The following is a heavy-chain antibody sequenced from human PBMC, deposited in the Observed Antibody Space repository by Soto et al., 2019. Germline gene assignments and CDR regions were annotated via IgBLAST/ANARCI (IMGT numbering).Heavy chain of an antibody. Sequence: SETLSLTCSVSGASMTSSIYYWAWIRQAPGKGLEWIGSLNYGGTTYHSPSLEGRVTMSVDTSKKEFSLNVISVTAADTAIYNCARQSYFDGAGYYLGWFDPWGQGTLVTVSS. J-gene: IGHJ5*02. CDR2: LNYGGTT. V-gene: IGHV4-39*01. D-gene: IGHD3-22*01. CDR1: GASMTSSIYY. CDR3: ARQSYFDGAGYYLGWFDP.